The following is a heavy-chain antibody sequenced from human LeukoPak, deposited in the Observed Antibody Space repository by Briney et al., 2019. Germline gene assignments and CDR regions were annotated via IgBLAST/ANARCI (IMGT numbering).Heavy chain of an antibody. D-gene: IGHD3-22*01. V-gene: IGHV1-18*01. Sequence: ASVKVSCEASGYTFTSYGISCLRQAPGQGLEWMGWINTYNGNANYAQKLQGRVTMTTDTSTSTAYMELRSLTSDDTAVYYCARDWNYYDSSAFRPHFDYWGQGTLVTVSS. CDR3: ARDWNYYDSSAFRPHFDY. CDR1: GYTFTSYG. CDR2: INTYNGNA. J-gene: IGHJ4*02.